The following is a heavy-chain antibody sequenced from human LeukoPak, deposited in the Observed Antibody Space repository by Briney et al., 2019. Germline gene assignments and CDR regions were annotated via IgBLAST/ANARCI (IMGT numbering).Heavy chain of an antibody. CDR1: GFTFSSYS. J-gene: IGHJ3*02. CDR2: ISSSSSYI. CDR3: ARVRTVAGQWNAFDI. Sequence: SGGSLRLSCAASGFTFSSYSMNWVRQAPGKGLEWVSSISSSSSYIYYADSVKGRFTISRDNAKNSLYLQMNSLRAEDTAVYYCARVRTVAGQWNAFDIWGQGTMVTVSS. D-gene: IGHD6-19*01. V-gene: IGHV3-21*01.